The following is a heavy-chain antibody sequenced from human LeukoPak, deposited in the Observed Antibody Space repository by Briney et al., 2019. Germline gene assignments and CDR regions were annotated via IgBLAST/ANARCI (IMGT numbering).Heavy chain of an antibody. J-gene: IGHJ4*02. D-gene: IGHD3-22*01. CDR3: AKDPYDSSGYYPR. Sequence: GGSLRLSCAASGFTFSSYGMHWVRQAPGKGLEWVAVISYDGSNKYYADSVKGRFTISRDNSKSTLCLQMNSLRAEDTAVYYCAKDPYDSSGYYPRWGQGTLVTVSS. CDR2: ISYDGSNK. V-gene: IGHV3-30*18. CDR1: GFTFSSYG.